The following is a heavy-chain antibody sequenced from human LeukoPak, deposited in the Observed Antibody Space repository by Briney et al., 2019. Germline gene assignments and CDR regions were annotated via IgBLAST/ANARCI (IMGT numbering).Heavy chain of an antibody. Sequence: GGSLRLSCAASGFTFSSYWMSWVRQAPGKGLEWVSAISGSGGSTYYADSVKGRFTISRDNSKNTLYLQMNSLRAEDTAVYYCAKDTEDTANYYGMDVWGQGTTVTVSS. V-gene: IGHV3-23*01. CDR2: ISGSGGST. CDR3: AKDTEDTANYYGMDV. CDR1: GFTFSSYW. D-gene: IGHD5-18*01. J-gene: IGHJ6*02.